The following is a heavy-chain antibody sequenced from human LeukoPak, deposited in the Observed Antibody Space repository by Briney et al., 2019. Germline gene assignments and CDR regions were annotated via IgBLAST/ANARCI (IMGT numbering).Heavy chain of an antibody. Sequence: GGSLRLSCAASGFTFSSYSMNWVRQAPGKGLEWVSYISSSSSTIYYADSVKGRFTISRDNAKNSLYLQMNSLRAEDTAVYYCARFYGSGSYYNYYFDYWGQGTLVTVSS. D-gene: IGHD3-10*01. V-gene: IGHV3-48*01. CDR2: ISSSSSTI. J-gene: IGHJ4*02. CDR3: ARFYGSGSYYNYYFDY. CDR1: GFTFSSYS.